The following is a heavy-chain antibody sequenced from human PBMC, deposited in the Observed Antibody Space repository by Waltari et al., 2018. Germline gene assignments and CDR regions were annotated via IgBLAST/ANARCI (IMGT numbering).Heavy chain of an antibody. J-gene: IGHJ3*02. Sequence: QVQLQQWGAGLLKPSETLSLTCAVYGGSFSGYYWSWIRQPPGKGLEWIGEINHSGSTNYNPSLKRRVTISVDTAKNQFSLKLSSVTAADTAVYYCARSRHLMITFGGVIADAFDIWGQGTMVTVSS. V-gene: IGHV4-34*01. CDR2: INHSGST. CDR1: GGSFSGYY. CDR3: ARSRHLMITFGGVIADAFDI. D-gene: IGHD3-16*02.